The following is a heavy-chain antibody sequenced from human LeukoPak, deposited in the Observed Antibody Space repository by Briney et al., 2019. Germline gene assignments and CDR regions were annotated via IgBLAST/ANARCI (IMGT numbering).Heavy chain of an antibody. CDR1: GFTFSSNY. CDR2: IYSGGST. CDR3: AREIRAGDYSYYYGMDV. V-gene: IGHV3-66*01. J-gene: IGHJ6*02. D-gene: IGHD3-10*01. Sequence: GGSLRLSCAASGFTFSSNYMSWVRQAPGKGLEWVSVIYSGGSTYYADSVKGRFTISRDNSKNTLYLQMNSLRAEDTAVYYCAREIRAGDYSYYYGMDVWGQGTTVTDSS.